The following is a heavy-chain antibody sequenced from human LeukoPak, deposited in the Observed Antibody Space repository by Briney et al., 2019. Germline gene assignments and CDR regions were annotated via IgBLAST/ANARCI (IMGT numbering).Heavy chain of an antibody. CDR1: GFTFSAYR. V-gene: IGHV3-21*01. J-gene: IGHJ5*02. CDR2: ISSSSHI. Sequence: GGSLRLSCAASGFTFSAYRLNWVRQAPGKGLEWVSSISSSSHILYADPVKGRFTISRDNAKNSLYLQMNSLRAEDTAVYYCARSPGGANNWFDPWGQGTLVTVSS. D-gene: IGHD1-26*01. CDR3: ARSPGGANNWFDP.